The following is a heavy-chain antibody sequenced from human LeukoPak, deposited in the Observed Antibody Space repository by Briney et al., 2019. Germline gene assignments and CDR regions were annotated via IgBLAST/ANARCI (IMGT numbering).Heavy chain of an antibody. D-gene: IGHD4-23*01. CDR2: INEHGTDS. V-gene: IGHV3-74*03. CDR1: GFTFSSYW. CDR3: ARGARKGDDYGGFFDY. J-gene: IGHJ4*02. Sequence: GGSLRLSCAASGFTFSSYWMHWVRQAPGMGLVWVSRINEHGTDSMYAESVKGRFTISRDNAKNTVYLQMNSLRAEDTAVYYCARGARKGDDYGGFFDYWGQGTLVTVSS.